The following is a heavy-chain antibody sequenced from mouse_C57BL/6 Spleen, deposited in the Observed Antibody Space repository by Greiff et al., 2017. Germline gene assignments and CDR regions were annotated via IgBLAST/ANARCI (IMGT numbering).Heavy chain of an antibody. CDR3: AREEDRYSAMDY. CDR2: IYPRSGNT. CDR1: GYTFTSYG. V-gene: IGHV1-81*01. Sequence: QVQLQQSGAELARPGASVKLSCKASGYTFTSYGISWVKQRTGQGLEWIGEIYPRSGNTYYNEKFKGKATLTADKSSRAAYMELRSLTSKDSAVYFCAREEDRYSAMDYWGQGTSVTVSS. J-gene: IGHJ4*01.